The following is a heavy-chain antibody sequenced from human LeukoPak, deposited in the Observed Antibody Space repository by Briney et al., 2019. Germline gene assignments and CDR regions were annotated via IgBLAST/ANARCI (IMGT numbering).Heavy chain of an antibody. V-gene: IGHV3-64*01. D-gene: IGHD3-22*01. Sequence: GGSLRLSCAASGFTFSSYAMHWVRQAPGKGLEYVSAISSNGGSTYYANSVKGRFTISRDNSKNTLYLQMGSLRAEDMAVYYCARDPYYDSSGYYSKMSDYWGQGTLVTVSS. CDR2: ISSNGGST. CDR1: GFTFSSYA. J-gene: IGHJ4*02. CDR3: ARDPYYDSSGYYSKMSDY.